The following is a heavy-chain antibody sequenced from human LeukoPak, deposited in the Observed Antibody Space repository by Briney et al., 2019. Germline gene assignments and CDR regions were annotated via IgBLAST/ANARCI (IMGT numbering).Heavy chain of an antibody. J-gene: IGHJ4*02. Sequence: GESLRLSCAVSGFTFSNYAMNWIRQAPGKGLEWVSSIDVGSYTYYAGSVKGRFTISRDNAKNLLYLQMNSLRVEDTAVYYCASEGVVGPVAHFDYWGQGALVTVPS. V-gene: IGHV3-21*01. CDR2: IDVGSYT. CDR3: ASEGVVGPVAHFDY. CDR1: GFTFSNYA. D-gene: IGHD1-26*01.